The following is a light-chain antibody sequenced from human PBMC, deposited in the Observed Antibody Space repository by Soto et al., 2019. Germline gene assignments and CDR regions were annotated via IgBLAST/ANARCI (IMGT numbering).Light chain of an antibody. Sequence: EIGLTQSPGTLSLSPGERATLSCRPSQSVSGYLLAWYQQRPGQAPRLLIYGSSTRVTGIPDRFSGSGSGTDFTLTISSLEPEDFAVYYCQQYASSPVTFGQGTRVEV. J-gene: IGKJ1*01. CDR1: QSVSGYL. V-gene: IGKV3-20*01. CDR2: GSS. CDR3: QQYASSPVT.